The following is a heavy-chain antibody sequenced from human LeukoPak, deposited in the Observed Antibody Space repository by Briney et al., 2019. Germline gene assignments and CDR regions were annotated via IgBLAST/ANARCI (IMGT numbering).Heavy chain of an antibody. V-gene: IGHV3-9*01. D-gene: IGHD1-26*01. J-gene: IGHJ4*02. CDR2: ISWNSGSI. CDR1: GFTFDDYA. CDR3: AQVEVGATAVDY. Sequence: PGGSLRLSCAASGFTFDDYAMHWVRQAPGKGLEWVSGISWNSGSIGYADSVKGRFTISRDNSKNTLYLQMNSLRAEDTAVYYCAQVEVGATAVDYWGQGTLVPVSS.